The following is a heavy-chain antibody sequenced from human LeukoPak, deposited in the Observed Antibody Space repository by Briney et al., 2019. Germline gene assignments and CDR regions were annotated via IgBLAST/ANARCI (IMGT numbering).Heavy chain of an antibody. V-gene: IGHV3-23*01. CDR1: GFTFSSYA. Sequence: PGGSLRLSCAASGFTFSSYAMSWVRQAPGKGLEWVSAISGSGGSTYYVDPVKGRFTISRDNSKNTLYLQMNSLRAEDTAVYYCAKDTTGFGEFNYYYYGMDVWGQGTTVTVSS. J-gene: IGHJ6*02. CDR3: AKDTTGFGEFNYYYYGMDV. D-gene: IGHD3-10*01. CDR2: ISGSGGST.